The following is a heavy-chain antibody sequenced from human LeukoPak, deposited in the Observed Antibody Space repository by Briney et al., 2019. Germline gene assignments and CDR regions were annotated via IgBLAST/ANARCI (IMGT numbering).Heavy chain of an antibody. CDR3: ARDLGGYTAYDPDY. D-gene: IGHD5-12*01. CDR1: GYTFTSYG. Sequence: GASVKVSCKASGYTFTSYGISWVRQAPGQGLEWMGWISTYNGNTNFAQKLQGRLTMTTDTSTSTAYMELRGLRSDDTAVYYCARDLGGYTAYDPDYWGQGTLVTVSS. CDR2: ISTYNGNT. J-gene: IGHJ4*02. V-gene: IGHV1-18*01.